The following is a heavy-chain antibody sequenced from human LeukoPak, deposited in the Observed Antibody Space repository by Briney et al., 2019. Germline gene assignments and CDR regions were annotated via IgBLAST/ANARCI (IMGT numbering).Heavy chain of an antibody. V-gene: IGHV5-51*01. D-gene: IGHD6-19*01. Sequence: GESLKISCKGSGYSFPSYWIGWVRQMPGKGLEWMGIIYPGDSDTRYSPSFQGQVTISADKSISTAYLQWSSLKASDTAMYYCARLGIAVAATGWFDPWGQGTLVTVSS. CDR2: IYPGDSDT. CDR3: ARLGIAVAATGWFDP. CDR1: GYSFPSYW. J-gene: IGHJ5*02.